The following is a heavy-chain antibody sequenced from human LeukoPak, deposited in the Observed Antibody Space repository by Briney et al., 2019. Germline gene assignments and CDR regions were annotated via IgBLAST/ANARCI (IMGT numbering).Heavy chain of an antibody. CDR1: GFTFSSYW. CDR3: ARASDPWLQLT. D-gene: IGHD5-24*01. J-gene: IGHJ5*02. Sequence: GGSLRLSCAASGFTFSSYWMSWVRQAPGKGLEWVANIKQDGSEKYYVDSVKGRFTVSRDNAHTSLYLQMSSLRAEDTALYYCARASDPWLQLTWGQGTLVTVSS. V-gene: IGHV3-7*05. CDR2: IKQDGSEK.